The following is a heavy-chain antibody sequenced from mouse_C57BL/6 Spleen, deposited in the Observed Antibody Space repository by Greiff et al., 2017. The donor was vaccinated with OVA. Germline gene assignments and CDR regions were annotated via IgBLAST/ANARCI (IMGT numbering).Heavy chain of an antibody. CDR1: GYTFTSYW. CDR3: ARSDDYEGVDY. V-gene: IGHV1-64*01. D-gene: IGHD2-4*01. J-gene: IGHJ2*01. Sequence: QVQLQQPGAELVKPGASVKLSCKASGYTFTSYWMHWVKQRPGQGLEWIGMIHPNSGSTNYNEKFKSKATLTVDKSSSTAYTQLSSLTSEDSAVYYCARSDDYEGVDYWGQGTTLTVSS. CDR2: IHPNSGST.